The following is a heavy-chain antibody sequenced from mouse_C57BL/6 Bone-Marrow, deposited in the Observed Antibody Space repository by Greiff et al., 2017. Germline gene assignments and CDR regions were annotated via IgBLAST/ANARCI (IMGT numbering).Heavy chain of an antibody. CDR2: IGPETGGT. J-gene: IGHJ3*01. Sequence: QVQLQQSGAELVRPGASVTLSCKASGYTFTDYEMHWVKQTPVHGLEWIGAIGPETGGTAYNQKFKGKAILTADKSSSTAYMELRSLTSEDSAVYYCTRAYDYDVGFAYWGQGTLVTVSA. CDR1: GYTFTDYE. D-gene: IGHD2-4*01. V-gene: IGHV1-15*01. CDR3: TRAYDYDVGFAY.